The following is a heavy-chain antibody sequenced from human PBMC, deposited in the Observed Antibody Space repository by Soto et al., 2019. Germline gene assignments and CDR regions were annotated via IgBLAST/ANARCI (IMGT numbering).Heavy chain of an antibody. J-gene: IGHJ3*02. CDR3: ARWWLMTRNAFDI. CDR2: IYYSGST. Sequence: LSLTCTVSGGSISSGGYYWSWIRQHPGKGLEWIGYIYYSGSTYYNPSLKSRVTISVGTSKNQFSLKLSSVTAADTAVYYCARWWLMTRNAFDIWGQGTMVTVS. V-gene: IGHV4-31*03. D-gene: IGHD5-12*01. CDR1: GGSISSGGYY.